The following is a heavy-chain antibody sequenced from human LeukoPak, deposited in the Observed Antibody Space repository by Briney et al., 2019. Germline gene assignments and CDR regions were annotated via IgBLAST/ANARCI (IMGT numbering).Heavy chain of an antibody. CDR1: GFTFSSYG. V-gene: IGHV3-30*18. Sequence: GGSLRLSCAASGFTFSSYGMHWVRQAPGKGLEWVAVISYDGSNKYYADSVKGRFTISRDNSKNTLYLQMNSLRAEDTAVYYCAKDRRRVRGYSGYDWSYFDYWGQGTLVTVSS. CDR2: ISYDGSNK. D-gene: IGHD5-12*01. CDR3: AKDRRRVRGYSGYDWSYFDY. J-gene: IGHJ4*02.